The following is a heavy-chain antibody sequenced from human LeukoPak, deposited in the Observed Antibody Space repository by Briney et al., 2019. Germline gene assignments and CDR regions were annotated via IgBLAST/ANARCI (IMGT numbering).Heavy chain of an antibody. J-gene: IGHJ3*02. CDR1: GVSFSGYY. D-gene: IGHD2-21*01. CDR3: VRDGRLLSYSNVFDI. Sequence: SETLSLTCAAYGVSFSGYYWSWIRQPPGKGLEWIGEINHSGSSKYKPSLKSRVTISVDTSKKPFSLKMSSVSAADTAVYYRVRDGRLLSYSNVFDIWGQGTMVTVSS. V-gene: IGHV4-34*01. CDR2: INHSGSS.